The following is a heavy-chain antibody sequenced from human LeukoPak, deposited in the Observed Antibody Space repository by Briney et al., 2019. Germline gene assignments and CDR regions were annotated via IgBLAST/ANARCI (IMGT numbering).Heavy chain of an antibody. CDR1: GFTFSSYA. D-gene: IGHD1-1*01. V-gene: IGHV3-30*04. Sequence: PGGSLRLSCAASGFTFSSYAMHWVHQAPGNGLEWVAVISYDGSNKYYADSVKGRFTISRDNSKNTLYLQMNSLRAEDTAVYYCARDPLGTRPGFDYWGQGTLVTVSS. CDR2: ISYDGSNK. J-gene: IGHJ4*02. CDR3: ARDPLGTRPGFDY.